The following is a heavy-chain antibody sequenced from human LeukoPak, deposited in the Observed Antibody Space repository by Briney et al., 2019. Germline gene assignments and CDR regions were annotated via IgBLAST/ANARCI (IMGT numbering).Heavy chain of an antibody. CDR1: GFTLSGSA. V-gene: IGHV3-73*01. Sequence: GGSLRLSCAASGFTLSGSAIHWVRRASGKGLEWVGRIRSKANSYATAYAASVKGRFIISRDDSKNTAYLQMNSLKTEDTAVYYCRGVIVDDAFDMWGQGTMVTVSS. CDR3: RGVIVDDAFDM. J-gene: IGHJ3*02. D-gene: IGHD2/OR15-2a*01. CDR2: IRSKANSYAT.